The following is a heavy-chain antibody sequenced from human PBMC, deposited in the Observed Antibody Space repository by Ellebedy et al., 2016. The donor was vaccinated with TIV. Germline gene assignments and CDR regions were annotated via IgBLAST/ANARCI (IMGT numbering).Heavy chain of an antibody. CDR1: GDSVSSNSGA. Sequence: SQTLSLTCGISGDSVSSNSGAWHWFRQSPSRGLEWLGRTYYRSRWFNDSAMSVKSRITINADTSKNQFSLQLNSMTSEDTAVYYCARGVNWFDPWGQGTLVTVSS. D-gene: IGHD3-16*01. V-gene: IGHV6-1*01. CDR3: ARGVNWFDP. CDR2: TYYRSRWFN. J-gene: IGHJ5*02.